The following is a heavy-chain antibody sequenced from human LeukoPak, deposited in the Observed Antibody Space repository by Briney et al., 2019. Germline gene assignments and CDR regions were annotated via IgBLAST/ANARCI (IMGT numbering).Heavy chain of an antibody. V-gene: IGHV4-59*12. J-gene: IGHJ6*02. CDR2: IYYSGST. CDR3: ARAADLRYYYYYYGMDV. Sequence: SETLSLTCTVSGGSISSYYWSWIRQPPGKGLEWIGYIYYSGSTNYNPSLKSRVTISVDTSKNQFSLKLSSVTAADTAVYYCARAADLRYYYYYYGMDVWGQGTTVTVSS. CDR1: GGSISSYY. D-gene: IGHD3-3*01.